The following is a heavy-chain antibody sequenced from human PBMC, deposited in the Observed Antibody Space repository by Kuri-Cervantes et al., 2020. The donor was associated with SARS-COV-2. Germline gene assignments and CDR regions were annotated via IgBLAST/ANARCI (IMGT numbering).Heavy chain of an antibody. J-gene: IGHJ6*02. CDR3: AREAGFTYYDFWSGYQVGGMDV. Sequence: GGSLRLSCAASGFTFSNYAMHWVRQAPGKGLEWVAVIAYDGNNKYYADSGKGRFTISRDNAKNTLYLQMNSLRAEDTAVYYCAREAGFTYYDFWSGYQVGGMDVWGQGTTVTGSS. CDR2: IAYDGNNK. CDR1: GFTFSNYA. D-gene: IGHD3-3*01. V-gene: IGHV3-30*04.